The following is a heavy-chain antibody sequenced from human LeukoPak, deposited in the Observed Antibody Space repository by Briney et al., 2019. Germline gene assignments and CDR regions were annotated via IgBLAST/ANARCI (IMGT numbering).Heavy chain of an antibody. CDR2: IIGSGGST. D-gene: IGHD7-27*01. CDR1: GFTFSSYV. Sequence: PGGSLRLSCAASGFTFSSYVMNWVRQAPGKGLEWVSGIIGSGGSTYYADSVKGRSTISRDNSKNTLYLQMNSLTAEDTAVYYCAEDHPDWGSSFDYWGQGTLVTVSS. V-gene: IGHV3-23*01. J-gene: IGHJ4*02. CDR3: AEDHPDWGSSFDY.